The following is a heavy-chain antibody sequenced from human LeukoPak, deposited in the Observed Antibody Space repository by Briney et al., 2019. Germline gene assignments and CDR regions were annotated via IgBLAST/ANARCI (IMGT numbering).Heavy chain of an antibody. D-gene: IGHD7-27*01. CDR1: GFTFINAW. CDR2: IKAKAHGGAI. CDR3: TRSNWGPEY. V-gene: IGHV3-15*01. Sequence: GGSLRLSCAASGFTFINAWMAWVRQAPGKGLEWVGRIKAKAHGGAIEYAAPVKGRFTISRDDSKNTLYLQMNSLRAEDTAVYYCTRSNWGPEYWGQGTLVTVSS. J-gene: IGHJ4*02.